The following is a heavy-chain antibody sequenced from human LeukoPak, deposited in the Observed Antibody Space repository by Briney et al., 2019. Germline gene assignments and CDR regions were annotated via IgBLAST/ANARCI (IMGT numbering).Heavy chain of an antibody. Sequence: ASVKVSCKASGYTFTGNYIHWVRQAPGQGLEWMGWINPNSGGTNYAQKFQGRVTMTRDTSISTAYMELSRLRSDDTAVYYCALISSSWYAVDYWGQGTLVTVSS. D-gene: IGHD6-13*01. CDR3: ALISSSWYAVDY. J-gene: IGHJ4*02. V-gene: IGHV1-2*02. CDR2: INPNSGGT. CDR1: GYTFTGNY.